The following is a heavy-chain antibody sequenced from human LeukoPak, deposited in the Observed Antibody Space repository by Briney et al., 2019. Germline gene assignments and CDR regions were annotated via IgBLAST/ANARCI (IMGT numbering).Heavy chain of an antibody. CDR3: ARDAGNSGYGCDL. J-gene: IGHJ5*02. D-gene: IGHD5-12*01. CDR1: GFIFSQYS. Sequence: GGSLRLSCAASGFIFSQYSMNWVRQVPGKGLEWVSHIRSSSETFYADSVKGRFTISRDNARNSLYLQMNNLRGEDTAIYYCARDAGNSGYGCDLWGQGTLVTVSS. V-gene: IGHV3-48*01. CDR2: IRSSSET.